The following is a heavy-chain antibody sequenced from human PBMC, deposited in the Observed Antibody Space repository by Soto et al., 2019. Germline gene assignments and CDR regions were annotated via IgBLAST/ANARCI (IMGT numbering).Heavy chain of an antibody. CDR2: IDPRSGSA. CDR1: GYTFTTHY. D-gene: IGHD3-10*01. J-gene: IGHJ4*02. CDR3: SRVDPGETSPFDH. Sequence: ASVKVSCKASGYTFTTHYIHWVRQAPGQGPEWMGIIDPRSGSAGYAQRFQVSVTMTRDTSTSTVYMEVSSLRSEDTAVYYCSRVDPGETSPFDHWGQGTLVTVSS. V-gene: IGHV1-46*03.